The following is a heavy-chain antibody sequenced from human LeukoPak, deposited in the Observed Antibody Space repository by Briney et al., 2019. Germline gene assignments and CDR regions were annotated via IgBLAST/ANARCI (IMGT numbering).Heavy chain of an antibody. CDR1: GGSFSGDY. J-gene: IGHJ5*02. V-gene: IGHV4-34*01. CDR3: ARVRTIVVVVAATRAGGSWFDP. CDR2: INHSGST. Sequence: SETLSLTCAVYGGSFSGDYWSWIRQPPGKGLEWIGEINHSGSTNYNPSLKSRVTISVDTSKNQFSLKLSSVTAADTAVYYCARVRTIVVVVAATRAGGSWFDPWGQGTLVTVSS. D-gene: IGHD2-15*01.